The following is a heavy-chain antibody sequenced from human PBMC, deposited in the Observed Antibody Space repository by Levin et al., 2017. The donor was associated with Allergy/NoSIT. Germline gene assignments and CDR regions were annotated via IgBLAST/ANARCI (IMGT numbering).Heavy chain of an antibody. J-gene: IGHJ5*02. CDR2: IYPASGGT. CDR1: GYTFTDYY. D-gene: IGHD6-19*01. CDR3: AREVKKAVSGTGWFDP. Sequence: ASVKVSCRASGYTFTDYYIHWVRQAPGQGLEWMGWIYPASGGTQLAQKFQGRVTMTRDTSIRTTYMELSGLTSDDTAVYYCAREVKKAVSGTGWFDPWGQGTLVTVSS. V-gene: IGHV1-2*02.